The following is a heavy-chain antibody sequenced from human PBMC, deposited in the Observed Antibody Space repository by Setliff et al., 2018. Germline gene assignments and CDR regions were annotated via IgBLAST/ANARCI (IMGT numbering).Heavy chain of an antibody. CDR3: VREGVDSRSSTDYRYYMDV. Sequence: GASVKVSCKASGATFSSYGISWVRQAPGQGLEWMGGTIPMFGTTEYAQKFQGRLTIITDESTNTAFTQLSSLRSDDTAVYYCVREGVDSRSSTDYRYYMDVWGKGTTVTVSS. CDR2: TIPMFGTT. J-gene: IGHJ6*03. CDR1: GATFSSYG. V-gene: IGHV1-69*05. D-gene: IGHD3-22*01.